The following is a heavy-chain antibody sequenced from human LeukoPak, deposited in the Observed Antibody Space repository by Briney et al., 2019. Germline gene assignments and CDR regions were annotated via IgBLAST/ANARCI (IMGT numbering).Heavy chain of an antibody. V-gene: IGHV3-15*01. Sequence: GGSLRLSCAASGFTFTNAWMSWVRQAPRQGLERVGRIKTKYGGRTADYAAPVNGRFTNARDDSENTLYLLMNSLKTVETALYYCLTHRTSAAPNFWGQGTLVTVSS. CDR1: GFTFTNAW. J-gene: IGHJ4*02. CDR2: IKTKYGGRTA. D-gene: IGHD2-21*01. CDR3: LTHRTSAAPNF.